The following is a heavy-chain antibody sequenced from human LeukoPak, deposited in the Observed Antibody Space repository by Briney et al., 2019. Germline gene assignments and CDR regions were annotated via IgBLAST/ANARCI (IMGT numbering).Heavy chain of an antibody. J-gene: IGHJ4*02. CDR3: AISIQAAAIPAFDY. Sequence: GASVNVSCKAPGNTFAGHNIHWMRQAPGQGLELMGWINLDRGGTDYARQFQGRVTMTSDTSIRAAYMELSSLVSEDSAVYFCAISIQAAAIPAFDYWGQGTLVTVSS. CDR1: GNTFAGHN. D-gene: IGHD6-25*01. V-gene: IGHV1-2*02. CDR2: INLDRGGT.